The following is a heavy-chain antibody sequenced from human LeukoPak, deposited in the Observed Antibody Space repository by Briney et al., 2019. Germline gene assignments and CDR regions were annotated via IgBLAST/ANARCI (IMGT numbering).Heavy chain of an antibody. V-gene: IGHV3-23*01. CDR2: MSGNGGTT. J-gene: IGHJ3*02. D-gene: IGHD3-22*01. Sequence: GGSLRLSCAASGFIFSSYAMSWVRQAPGQGLEWVSGMSGNGGTTYYADSVKGRFTISRDNSKNTLYLQMNSLSAEDTAVYYCAKVLIADSYYDSTGAHDGFDMWGQGTMVTVSS. CDR3: AKVLIADSYYDSTGAHDGFDM. CDR1: GFIFSSYA.